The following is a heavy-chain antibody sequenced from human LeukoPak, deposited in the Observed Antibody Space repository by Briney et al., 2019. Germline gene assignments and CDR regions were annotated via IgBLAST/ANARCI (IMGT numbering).Heavy chain of an antibody. J-gene: IGHJ4*02. D-gene: IGHD6-13*01. CDR3: GKDIRAGIVAVDAHFAY. V-gene: IGHV3-9*01. CDR2: ISWNSGTI. Sequence: GGSLRLSCAASGFTFDDYAMHWVRQAPGKGLEWVSGISWNSGTIDYADSVKGRFTISRDNAKNSLYLQMNSLRAEDTALYYCGKDIRAGIVAVDAHFAYWGQGTLVSVSS. CDR1: GFTFDDYA.